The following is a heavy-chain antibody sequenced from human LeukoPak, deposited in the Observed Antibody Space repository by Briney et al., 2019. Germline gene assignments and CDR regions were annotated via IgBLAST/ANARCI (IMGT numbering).Heavy chain of an antibody. CDR2: ISGSGRST. CDR3: AKEGYYDSPTLDY. V-gene: IGHV3-23*01. Sequence: QAGESLRLSCAASGITFSSYAMSWVRQAPGKGLEWVSGISGSGRSTLYADSVKGRFTISRDNSKNTLYLQMNSLRAEDTAVYYCAKEGYYDSPTLDYWGQGTLVTVSS. CDR1: GITFSSYA. J-gene: IGHJ4*02. D-gene: IGHD3-22*01.